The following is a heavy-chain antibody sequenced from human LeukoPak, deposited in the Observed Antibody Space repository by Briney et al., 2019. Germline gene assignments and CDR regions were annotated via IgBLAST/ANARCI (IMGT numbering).Heavy chain of an antibody. CDR3: ARDPADNDY. V-gene: IGHV3-30-3*01. J-gene: IGHJ4*02. Sequence: GGSLRLSCAASGFTFSTYAMHWVRQAPGKGLEWVALISYDGSNRYYADSVKGRFTITRDNSKNTLYLEMNNLRPEDTAIYYCARDPADNDYWGQGTLVTVSS. CDR1: GFTFSTYA. CDR2: ISYDGSNR. D-gene: IGHD1-1*01.